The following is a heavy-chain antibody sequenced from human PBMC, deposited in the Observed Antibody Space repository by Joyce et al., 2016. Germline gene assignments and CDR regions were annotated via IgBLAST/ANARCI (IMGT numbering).Heavy chain of an antibody. V-gene: IGHV3-64D*06. CDR2: IDTNGGTT. D-gene: IGHD2-15*01. J-gene: IGHJ5*01. Sequence: EVQLVESGGDLVQRGGSLRLDCSASGFTFSNYAMHWVRQAPVKRPKYVSSIDTNGGTTYYADSVKGRFIISRENSKNTLYLQMSLLRIEDTAIYYCVKGPGEIVVGWFASWGQGTLVAVSS. CDR3: VKGPGEIVVGWFAS. CDR1: GFTFSNYA.